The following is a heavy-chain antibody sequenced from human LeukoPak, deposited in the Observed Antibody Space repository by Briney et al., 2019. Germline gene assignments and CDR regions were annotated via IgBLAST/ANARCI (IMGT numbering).Heavy chain of an antibody. Sequence: GGSLRLSCAASGFAFNTCAMSWVRQAPGKGLEWVSAVSGSGASTYYADSVKGRFIISRDNSRNTLYLQMSSLRAEDTAVYYCAKDLFSSGWYYFDYWGQGTLVTVSS. CDR1: GFAFNTCA. J-gene: IGHJ4*02. CDR3: AKDLFSSGWYYFDY. D-gene: IGHD6-19*01. CDR2: VSGSGAST. V-gene: IGHV3-23*01.